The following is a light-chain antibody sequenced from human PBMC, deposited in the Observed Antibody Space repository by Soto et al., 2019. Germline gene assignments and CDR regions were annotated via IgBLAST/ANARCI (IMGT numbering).Light chain of an antibody. CDR3: QQTYRNPQT. Sequence: DVQMTQSPSSLSASVGDRVTITCRASQNIADFLHWYQQKSGKAPKLLIYAASRLQTGVPSRFSGRASGSDFTLTISSLQPEDFATYYCQQTYRNPQTFVQGTKVQIK. V-gene: IGKV1-39*01. CDR2: AAS. CDR1: QNIADF. J-gene: IGKJ1*01.